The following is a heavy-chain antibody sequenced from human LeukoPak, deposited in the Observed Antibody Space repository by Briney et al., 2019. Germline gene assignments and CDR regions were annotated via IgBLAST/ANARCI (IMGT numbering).Heavy chain of an antibody. CDR3: ARSSVAAPRHEEYFQH. J-gene: IGHJ1*01. Sequence: GGSLRLSCAASGFTFSSYNMNWVRQAPGKGLEWVSSISTSTTYKYYADSVKGRFTISRDNAKKLLYLQMNSLRAEDTAVYYCARSSVAAPRHEEYFQHRGQGTLVTVSS. CDR1: GFTFSSYN. D-gene: IGHD6-6*01. V-gene: IGHV3-21*01. CDR2: ISTSTTYK.